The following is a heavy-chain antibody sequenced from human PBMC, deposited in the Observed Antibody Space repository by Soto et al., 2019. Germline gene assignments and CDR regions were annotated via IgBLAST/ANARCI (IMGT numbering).Heavy chain of an antibody. V-gene: IGHV4-61*01. CDR3: ARESRSGYYYYGMDV. Sequence: SETLSLTCTVSGGSISSGSYYWSWIRQPPGKGLEWIGYIYYSGSTNYNPSLKSRVTISVDTSNNQFSLKLSSVTAADTAVYYCARESRSGYYYYGMDVWGQGTTVT. CDR1: GGSISSGSYY. J-gene: IGHJ6*02. D-gene: IGHD3-10*01. CDR2: IYYSGST.